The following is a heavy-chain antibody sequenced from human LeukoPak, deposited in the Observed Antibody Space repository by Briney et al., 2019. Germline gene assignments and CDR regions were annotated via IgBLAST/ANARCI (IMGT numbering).Heavy chain of an antibody. V-gene: IGHV5-51*01. CDR1: GYSFTSYW. CDR2: IYPGDSDT. D-gene: IGHD3-22*01. CDR3: ASLEDYYDSSGSRPDAFDI. J-gene: IGHJ3*02. Sequence: GESLKISCKGSGYSFTSYWIGWVRQMPGKGPEWMGIIYPGDSDTRYSPSFQGQVTISADKSISTAYLQWSSLKASDTAMYYCASLEDYYDSSGSRPDAFDIWGQGTMVTVSS.